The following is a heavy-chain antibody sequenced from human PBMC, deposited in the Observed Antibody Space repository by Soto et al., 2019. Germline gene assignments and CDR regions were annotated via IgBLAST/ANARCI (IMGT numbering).Heavy chain of an antibody. CDR1: GGSISSDDYY. CDR2: IHDTATT. Sequence: SETLSLTCTVSGGSISSDDYYWSWIRQPPGKGLEWIGDIHDTATTSYNPSLKSRLTLSIATSKNQFSLTLRSVTAADTAVYFCASQYYDFSSGALDFWGQGILVTVSS. D-gene: IGHD3-3*01. CDR3: ASQYYDFSSGALDF. V-gene: IGHV4-30-4*01. J-gene: IGHJ4*02.